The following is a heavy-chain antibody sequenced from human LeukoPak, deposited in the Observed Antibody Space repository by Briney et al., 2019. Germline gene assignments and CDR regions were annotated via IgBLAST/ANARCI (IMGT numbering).Heavy chain of an antibody. CDR2: ISGSGGTT. V-gene: IGHV3-23*01. CDR3: AKGDVVTAIFPLDY. CDR1: GFTFSSYA. J-gene: IGHJ4*02. D-gene: IGHD5-12*01. Sequence: GGSLRLSCAASGFTFSSYAMSWVRQAPGKGLEWVSGISGSGGTTYYADSVQGRFTISRDNSKKTLFLQMRSLRAEDTAVYYCAKGDVVTAIFPLDYWGQGTLVIVSS.